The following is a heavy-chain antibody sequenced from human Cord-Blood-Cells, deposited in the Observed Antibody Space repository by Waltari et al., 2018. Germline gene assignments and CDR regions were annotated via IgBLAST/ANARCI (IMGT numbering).Heavy chain of an antibody. Sequence: QVQLVQSGAEVKKPGASVKVSCKASGYTFTGYYMHWVRQASGQGLEWMGGINPNSGGTNYAQKFQGRVTMTRDTSISTAYMELSRLRSDDTAVYYCARGGSYLYYYYYMDVWGKGTTVTVSS. D-gene: IGHD1-26*01. V-gene: IGHV1-2*02. CDR1: GYTFTGYY. CDR2: INPNSGGT. CDR3: ARGGSYLYYYYYMDV. J-gene: IGHJ6*03.